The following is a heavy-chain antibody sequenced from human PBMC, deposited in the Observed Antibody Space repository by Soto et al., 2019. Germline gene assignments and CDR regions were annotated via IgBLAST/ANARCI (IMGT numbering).Heavy chain of an antibody. V-gene: IGHV1-18*01. CDR3: ARGYCSGGSCYTGWFDP. CDR2: ISGYNGNT. D-gene: IGHD2-15*01. J-gene: IGHJ5*02. CDR1: GYTFTSYG. Sequence: QVQLVQSGAEVKKPGASVRVSCKASGYTFTSYGISWVRQAPGQGLEWMGWISGYNGNTNYAQKLQGRVTMTKDASTSTDNRELRSLRSDDTAVYYCARGYCSGGSCYTGWFDPWGQGTLVTVS.